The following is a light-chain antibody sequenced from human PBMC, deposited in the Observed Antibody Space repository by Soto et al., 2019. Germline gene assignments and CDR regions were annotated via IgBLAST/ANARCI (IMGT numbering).Light chain of an antibody. CDR1: SSDIGHYDY. CDR3: CSLTTSHTNV. Sequence: QTALTHPASVSGSPGQSITNSCTGTSSDIGHYDYGSWYQQRPGKAPKLMTYHVTYRPSGVSDRYSGSKSSNSASLTISGLQADDEADYYCCSLTTSHTNVFGSGSKGTGL. V-gene: IGLV2-14*01. CDR2: HVT. J-gene: IGLJ1*01.